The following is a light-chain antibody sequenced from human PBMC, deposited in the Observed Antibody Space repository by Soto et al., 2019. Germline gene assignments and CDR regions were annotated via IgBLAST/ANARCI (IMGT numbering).Light chain of an antibody. J-gene: IGKJ1*01. CDR3: LQDYNYPRT. V-gene: IGKV1-6*01. CDR1: QGIRND. CDR2: AAS. Sequence: ALPMTQSPSSLSASVGDRVTITCRASQGIRNDLGWYQQKSGKAPKLLIYAASNLQRGVPSRFSGRGSGTDFTLTISSLQPEDFATYFCLQDYNYPRTFGQGTRVEI.